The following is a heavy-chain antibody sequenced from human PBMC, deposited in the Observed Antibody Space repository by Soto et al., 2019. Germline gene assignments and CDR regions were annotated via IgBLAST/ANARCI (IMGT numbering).Heavy chain of an antibody. V-gene: IGHV1-58*01. J-gene: IGHJ6*02. Sequence: SVKVSCKASGFTFTSSAVQWVRQARGQRLEWIGWIVVGSGNTNYAQKFQGRVTITRDMSTSTAYMELSSLRSEDTAVYYCAAESVWFGELLYLGGMDVWGQGTTVTVSS. CDR3: AAESVWFGELLYLGGMDV. D-gene: IGHD3-10*01. CDR1: GFTFTSSA. CDR2: IVVGSGNT.